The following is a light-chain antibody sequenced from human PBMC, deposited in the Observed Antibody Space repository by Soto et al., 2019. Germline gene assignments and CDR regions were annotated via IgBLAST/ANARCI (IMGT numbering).Light chain of an antibody. CDR2: DNT. J-gene: IGLJ1*01. Sequence: QSALTQPPSVSGAPGQRVTLSCTGSSSNIGAGYDVHWYQQLPGTAPKLLIYDNTNRPSGVPDRFSGSKSGTSASLAITGLQAEDETDYYCQSYDSSLSGYVFGTGTKVTVL. CDR1: SSNIGAGYD. CDR3: QSYDSSLSGYV. V-gene: IGLV1-40*01.